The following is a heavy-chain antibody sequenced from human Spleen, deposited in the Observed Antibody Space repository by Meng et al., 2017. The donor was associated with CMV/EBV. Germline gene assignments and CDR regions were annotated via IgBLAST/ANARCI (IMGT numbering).Heavy chain of an antibody. CDR2: ISYGGST. J-gene: IGHJ5*02. Sequence: GSLRLSCTVSGASISSSSYFWDWIRQPPGKGLEWIGSISYGGSTYYNSSLKSRVTISVDMSKNQFTLKLSSVTAADTAVYYCAREFSSPRFWFDPWGQGTAVTVSS. CDR3: AREFSSPRFWFDP. V-gene: IGHV4-39*06. D-gene: IGHD2-2*01. CDR1: GASISSSSYF.